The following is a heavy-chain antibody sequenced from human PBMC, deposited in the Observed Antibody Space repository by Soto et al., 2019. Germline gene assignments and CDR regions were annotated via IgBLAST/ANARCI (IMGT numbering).Heavy chain of an antibody. CDR3: ARVQPNVVVVPADLDY. CDR1: GFTFSSYS. V-gene: IGHV3-48*01. D-gene: IGHD2-2*01. CDR2: ISSSSSTI. J-gene: IGHJ4*02. Sequence: GGSLRLSCAASGFTFSSYSMNWVRQAPGKGLEWVSYISSSSSTIYYADSVKGRFTISRDNAKNSLYLQMNSLRAEDTAVYYCARVQPNVVVVPADLDYWGQGTLVTVSS.